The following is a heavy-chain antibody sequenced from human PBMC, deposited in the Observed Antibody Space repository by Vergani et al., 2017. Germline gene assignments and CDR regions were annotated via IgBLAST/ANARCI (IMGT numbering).Heavy chain of an antibody. CDR3: AIRGEYCSGGSCPDYYDGMDV. D-gene: IGHD2-15*01. V-gene: IGHV5-51*01. CDR2: IYPGDSDT. CDR1: GYSFTSYW. J-gene: IGHJ6*02. Sequence: EVQLVQSGAEVKKPGESLKISCKGSGYSFTSYWIGWVRQMPGKGLEWMGIIYPGDSDTRYSPSFQGQVTISAAKSISTAYLQWSSLKASDTAMYYCAIRGEYCSGGSCPDYYDGMDVWGQGTTGTVSS.